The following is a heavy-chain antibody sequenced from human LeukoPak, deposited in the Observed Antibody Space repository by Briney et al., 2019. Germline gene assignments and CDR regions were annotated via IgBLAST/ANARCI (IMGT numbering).Heavy chain of an antibody. CDR1: GFTVSSNY. CDR2: IYSGGST. D-gene: IGHD1-26*01. CDR3: ARGIAGPVGVSYYYYGMDV. V-gene: IGHV3-53*01. Sequence: GGSLRLSCAASGFTVSSNYMSWVRQAPGKGLEWVSVIYSGGSTYYANSVKGRFTISRDNSKNTLYLQMNSLRAEDTAVYYCARGIAGPVGVSYYYYGMDVWGQGTTVTVSS. J-gene: IGHJ6*02.